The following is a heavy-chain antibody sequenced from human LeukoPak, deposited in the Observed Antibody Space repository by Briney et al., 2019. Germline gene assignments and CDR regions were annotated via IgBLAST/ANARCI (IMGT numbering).Heavy chain of an antibody. CDR2: ISGSGGST. D-gene: IGHD3-10*01. CDR3: ANRAMVRGVITTHYFDY. V-gene: IGHV3-23*01. J-gene: IGHJ4*02. CDR1: GFTFSSYA. Sequence: GGSLRLSCAASGFTFSSYAMSWVRQAPGKGLEWVSAISGSGGSTYYADSVKGRFTISRDNSKNTLYQQMNSLRAEDTAVYYCANRAMVRGVITTHYFDYWGQGTLVTVSS.